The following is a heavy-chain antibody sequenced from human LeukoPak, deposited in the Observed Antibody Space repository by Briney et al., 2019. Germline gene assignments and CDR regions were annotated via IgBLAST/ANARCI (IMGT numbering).Heavy chain of an antibody. D-gene: IGHD3-10*01. J-gene: IGHJ4*02. CDR1: GYTFIGYY. CDR2: INPSSGST. Sequence: ASVKVSCKASGYTFIGYYMHWVRQAPGQGLEWMGIINPSSGSTSYAQKFQGRVTMTRDTSTSTVYMELSSLRSEDTAVYYCASPGTMVRGGLDYWGQGTLVTVSS. CDR3: ASPGTMVRGGLDY. V-gene: IGHV1-46*01.